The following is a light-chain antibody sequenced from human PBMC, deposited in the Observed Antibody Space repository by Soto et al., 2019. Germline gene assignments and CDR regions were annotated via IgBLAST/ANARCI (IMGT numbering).Light chain of an antibody. CDR1: QSISSY. CDR3: QPSYSRMT. J-gene: IGKJ1*01. V-gene: IGKV1-39*01. CDR2: AAS. Sequence: DIQMTQSPSSLSASVGDGVTITCRASQSISSYVSWYQQKPGKAPKLLIYAASRFESGVPSRFSSSRSGTDFTLTISSPQPEDFATYYYQPSYSRMTFGKGTKVDIK.